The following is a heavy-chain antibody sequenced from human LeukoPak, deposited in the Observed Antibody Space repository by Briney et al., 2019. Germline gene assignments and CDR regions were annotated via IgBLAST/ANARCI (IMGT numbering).Heavy chain of an antibody. Sequence: GGSLRLSCAASGFTFSSYSINWVRQAPGKGLQWVSSITSSSSYIYYADSVKGRFTISRDNAKNSLYLQMNSLRVDDTAVYYCARGRYSSTWSPSEYWGQGTLVTVSS. CDR2: ITSSSSYI. CDR3: ARGRYSSTWSPSEY. J-gene: IGHJ4*02. D-gene: IGHD6-13*01. V-gene: IGHV3-21*01. CDR1: GFTFSSYS.